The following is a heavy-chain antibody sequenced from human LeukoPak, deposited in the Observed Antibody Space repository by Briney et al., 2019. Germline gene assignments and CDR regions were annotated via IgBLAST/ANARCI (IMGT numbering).Heavy chain of an antibody. V-gene: IGHV3-43*02. CDR1: GFTFEDFA. CDR3: ARDDGRSFYLDY. Sequence: TGGSLRLSCAASGFTFEDFAMHWVRQPPGKGLEWVSLVKGGGNTYYTDSVLGRFTISRDNSKSSLYLEMNSLRSEDTAFYYCARDDGRSFYLDYWGQGTLVTVSP. D-gene: IGHD1-26*01. J-gene: IGHJ4*02. CDR2: VKGGGNT.